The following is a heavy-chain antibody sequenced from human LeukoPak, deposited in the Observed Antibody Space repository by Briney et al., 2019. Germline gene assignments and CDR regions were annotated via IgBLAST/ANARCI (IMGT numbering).Heavy chain of an antibody. V-gene: IGHV3-23*01. CDR2: ISGSGGST. J-gene: IGHJ4*02. CDR1: GFTFSSYA. Sequence: PGGSLRLSCAASGFTFSSYAVSWVRQAPGKGLEWVSAISGSGGSTYYADSVKGRFTISRDNSKNTLYLQMNSLRAEDTAVYYCAKRPSGSYYTQYYFDYWGQGTLVTVSS. D-gene: IGHD3-10*01. CDR3: AKRPSGSYYTQYYFDY.